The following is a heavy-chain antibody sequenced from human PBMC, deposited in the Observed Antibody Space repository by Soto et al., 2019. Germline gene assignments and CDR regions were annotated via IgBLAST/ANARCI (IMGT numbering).Heavy chain of an antibody. J-gene: IGHJ5*02. CDR1: GLDLRNYY. D-gene: IGHD1-20*01. CDR3: ARPVDNWKYNWFDP. Sequence: AAVKGSWKTSGLDLRNYYFHWMRQAPGQGLEWVGRINVKNGLTKESQRFQGRATLTRDTSTSTAYMELRSLRSDDTAVYYCARPVDNWKYNWFDPWGQGTLVTVSS. CDR2: INVKNGLT. V-gene: IGHV1-2*02.